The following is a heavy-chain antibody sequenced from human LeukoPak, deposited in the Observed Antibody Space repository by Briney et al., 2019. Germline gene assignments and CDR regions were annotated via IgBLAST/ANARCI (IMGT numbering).Heavy chain of an antibody. CDR1: GGSISSYY. CDR3: ARVARSYYYYGMDV. Sequence: PSETLSLTCTVSGGSISSYYWSWIRQPAGKGLEWIGRIYTSGSTNYNPSLKSRVTMSVDTSKNQFSLKLSPVTAADTAVYYCARVARSYYYYGMDVWGQGTTVTVSS. V-gene: IGHV4-4*07. J-gene: IGHJ6*02. CDR2: IYTSGST.